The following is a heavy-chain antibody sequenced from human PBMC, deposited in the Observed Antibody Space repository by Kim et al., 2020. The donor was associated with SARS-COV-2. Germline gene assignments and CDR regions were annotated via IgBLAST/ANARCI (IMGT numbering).Heavy chain of an antibody. Sequence: SETLSLTCAVYGGSFSGYYWSWIRQPPGKGLEWIGEINHSGSTNYNPSLKSRVTISVDTSKNQFSLKLSSVTAADTAVYYCARRRSLSWRTPFDSWGQGTMVTVSS. D-gene: IGHD2-15*01. CDR3: ARRRSLSWRTPFDS. V-gene: IGHV4-34*01. CDR2: INHSGST. J-gene: IGHJ3*02. CDR1: GGSFSGYY.